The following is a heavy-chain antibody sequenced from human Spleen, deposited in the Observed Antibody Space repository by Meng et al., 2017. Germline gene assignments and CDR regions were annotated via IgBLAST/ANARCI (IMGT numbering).Heavy chain of an antibody. CDR1: GFSLTAGGVG. Sequence: QITLKESGPSLVKPTQTLTLTFPFSGFSLTAGGVGVGWIRQPPGKALEWLALIYWDDDKRYSPALESRLTITKDTSKNQVVLTMSDMDPVDTATYYCVHRRGDWSLDYWGQGTLVTVSS. V-gene: IGHV2-5*02. CDR2: IYWDDDK. CDR3: VHRRGDWSLDY. J-gene: IGHJ4*02. D-gene: IGHD3-3*01.